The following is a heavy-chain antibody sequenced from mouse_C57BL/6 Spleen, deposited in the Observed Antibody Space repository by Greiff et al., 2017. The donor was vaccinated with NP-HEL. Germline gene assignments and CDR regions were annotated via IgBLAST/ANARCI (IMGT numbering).Heavy chain of an antibody. Sequence: QVQLQQPGAELVRPGSSVKLSCKTSGYTFTSYWMDWVKQRPGQGLEWIGNIYPSDSETHYNQKFKDKATLTVDKSSSTAYMQLSSLTSEDSAVYYCARASYDGYYAAYWGQGTLVTVSA. CDR2: IYPSDSET. CDR3: ARASYDGYYAAY. V-gene: IGHV1-61*01. J-gene: IGHJ3*01. D-gene: IGHD2-3*01. CDR1: GYTFTSYW.